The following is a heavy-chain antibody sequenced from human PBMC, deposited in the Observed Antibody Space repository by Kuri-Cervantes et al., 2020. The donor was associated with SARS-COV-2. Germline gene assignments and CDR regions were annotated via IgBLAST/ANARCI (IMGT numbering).Heavy chain of an antibody. CDR2: IYYSGST. V-gene: IGHV4-39*07. Sequence: SETLSPTCTVSGGSISSSSYYWGWIRQPPGKGLEWIGSIYYSGSTNYNPSLKSRVTISVDRSKNQFSLKLSAVTAADTAVYYCARPRYGDYDGAFDIWGQGTMVTVSS. D-gene: IGHD4-17*01. CDR3: ARPRYGDYDGAFDI. CDR1: GGSISSSSYY. J-gene: IGHJ3*02.